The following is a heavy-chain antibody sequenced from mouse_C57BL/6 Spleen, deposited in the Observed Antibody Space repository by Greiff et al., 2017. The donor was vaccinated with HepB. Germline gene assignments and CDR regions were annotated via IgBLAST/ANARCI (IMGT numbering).Heavy chain of an antibody. CDR1: GYSFTDYN. D-gene: IGHD2-3*01. Sequence: EVKLMESGPELVKPGASVKISCKASGYSFTDYNMNWVKQSNGKSLEWIGVINPNYGTTSYNQKFKGKATLTVDQSSSTAYMQLNSLTSEDSAVYYCARGWLLQYAMDYWGQGTSVTVSS. CDR2: INPNYGTT. CDR3: ARGWLLQYAMDY. V-gene: IGHV1-39*01. J-gene: IGHJ4*01.